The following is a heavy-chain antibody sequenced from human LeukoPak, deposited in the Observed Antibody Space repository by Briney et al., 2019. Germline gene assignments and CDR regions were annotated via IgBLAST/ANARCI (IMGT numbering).Heavy chain of an antibody. D-gene: IGHD3-22*01. V-gene: IGHV3-7*01. J-gene: IGHJ4*02. CDR1: GFTFSSSW. CDR2: INQGGSEK. CDR3: ARDLRTINTYYYDVKVGFDY. Sequence: AGGSLRLSCAASGFTFSSSWMTWVRQAPGKGLEWVANINQGGSEKYYVDSVKGRFTISRDNAKSSLYLQMNSLRAEDTAVYYCARDLRTINTYYYDVKVGFDYWGQGTLVTVSS.